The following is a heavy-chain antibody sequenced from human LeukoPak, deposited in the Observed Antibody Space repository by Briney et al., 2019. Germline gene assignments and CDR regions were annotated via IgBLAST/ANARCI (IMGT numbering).Heavy chain of an antibody. CDR2: MNPNSGNT. Sequence: ASVKVSCKASGGTFSSYAISWVRQAPGQGLEWMGWMNPNSGNTGYAQKFQGRVTITRNTSISTAYMELSSLRSEDTAVYYCARGRRTIFGVVNGYYFDYWGQGTLVTVSS. CDR1: GGTFSSYA. CDR3: ARGRRTIFGVVNGYYFDY. D-gene: IGHD3-3*01. V-gene: IGHV1-8*03. J-gene: IGHJ4*02.